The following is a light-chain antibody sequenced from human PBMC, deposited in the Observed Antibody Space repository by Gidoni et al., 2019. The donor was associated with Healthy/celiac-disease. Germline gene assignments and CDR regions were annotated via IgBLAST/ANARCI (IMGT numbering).Light chain of an antibody. Sequence: DLVMTQSPDSLAVSLGERATINCKSSQSVLYSSNNKNYLTWYQQKPGQPPKLLIYWASTRESGVPDRISGSGSGTDFTLTISSLQAEDEAVYYCQKYPWAFGQGTKVEIK. CDR2: WAS. CDR1: QSVLYSSNNKNY. J-gene: IGKJ1*01. CDR3: QKYPWA. V-gene: IGKV4-1*01.